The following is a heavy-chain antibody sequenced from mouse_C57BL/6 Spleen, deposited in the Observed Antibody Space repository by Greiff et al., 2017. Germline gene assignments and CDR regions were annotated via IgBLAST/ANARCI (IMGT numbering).Heavy chain of an antibody. Sequence: QVQLQQSGPGLVQPSQSLSITCTVSGFSFTSYGVHWVRQPPGKGLEWLGGIWSGGSTDYNAAFISRLSISKDNSKSQVVFKMNSLQADDTAIYYCAKKSSTVVADYYAMDYWGQGTSVTVSS. V-gene: IGHV2-4*01. D-gene: IGHD1-1*01. CDR1: GFSFTSYG. J-gene: IGHJ4*01. CDR2: IWSGGST. CDR3: AKKSSTVVADYYAMDY.